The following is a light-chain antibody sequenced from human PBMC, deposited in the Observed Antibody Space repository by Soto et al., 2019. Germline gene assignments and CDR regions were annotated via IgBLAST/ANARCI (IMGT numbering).Light chain of an antibody. Sequence: EIVLTQSPGTLSLSPGEGAALSCRTSQSISSSYLAWYQQKPGQAPRLLIYAASSRATGIPDRFSGSGSGTDFTLSISRLEPEDFAVYYCQLHGGSHMFSFGQGTKLEIK. V-gene: IGKV3-20*01. J-gene: IGKJ2*01. CDR3: QLHGGSHMFS. CDR2: AAS. CDR1: QSISSSY.